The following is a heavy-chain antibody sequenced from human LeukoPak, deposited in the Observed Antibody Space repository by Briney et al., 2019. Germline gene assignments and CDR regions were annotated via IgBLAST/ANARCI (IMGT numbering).Heavy chain of an antibody. CDR3: ARDSSSFMDV. CDR1: GGSFSGYY. CDR2: INHSGST. Sequence: SETLSLTCAVYGGSFSGYYWSWIRQPPGKGLEWIGEINHSGSTNYNPSLKSRVTISVDTSKNQFSLKLSSVTAADTAVYYCARDSSSFMDVWGQGTTVTVSS. D-gene: IGHD6-6*01. J-gene: IGHJ6*02. V-gene: IGHV4-34*01.